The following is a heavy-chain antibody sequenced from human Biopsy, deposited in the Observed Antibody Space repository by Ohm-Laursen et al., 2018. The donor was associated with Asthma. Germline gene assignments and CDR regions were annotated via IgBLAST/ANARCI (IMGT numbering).Heavy chain of an antibody. D-gene: IGHD5-18*01. J-gene: IGHJ4*02. Sequence: SLRLSCSASGFTFSSYSMNWVRQAPGKGLDWVSYISSSSSTIYYADSVKGRFTISRDNAKNSLYLQMNSLSDEDTAVYYCARFKRGYSYGYAGVFDYWGQGTLVPVSS. V-gene: IGHV3-48*02. CDR3: ARFKRGYSYGYAGVFDY. CDR1: GFTFSSYS. CDR2: ISSSSSTI.